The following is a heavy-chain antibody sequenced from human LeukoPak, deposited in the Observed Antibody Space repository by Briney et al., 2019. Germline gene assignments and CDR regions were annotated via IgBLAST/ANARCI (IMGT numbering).Heavy chain of an antibody. CDR1: GFTFSSYS. J-gene: IGHJ4*02. CDR2: ISSSSSTI. D-gene: IGHD2-2*01. CDR3: ARVKGARGQLDLNTPLDY. V-gene: IGHV3-48*04. Sequence: GSLRLSCAASGFTFSSYSMNWVRQAPGKGLECVSYISSSSSTIYYADSVKGRFTISRDNAKNSLYLQLNSLRAEDTAVYYCARVKGARGQLDLNTPLDYWGQGTLVTVSS.